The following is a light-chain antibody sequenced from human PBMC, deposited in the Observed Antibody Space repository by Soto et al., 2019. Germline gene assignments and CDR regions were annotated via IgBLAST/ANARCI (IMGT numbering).Light chain of an antibody. CDR1: QSVSSY. CDR2: GAS. V-gene: IGKV3-20*01. Sequence: EIVLPQSPATLSLSPGERATLSCRASQSVSSYLAWYQQKPGQAPRLLIYGASSRATGIPDRFSGSGSGTDFTLTISRLEPEDSAVYYCQQHGTTFGQGTKVDIK. CDR3: QQHGTT. J-gene: IGKJ1*01.